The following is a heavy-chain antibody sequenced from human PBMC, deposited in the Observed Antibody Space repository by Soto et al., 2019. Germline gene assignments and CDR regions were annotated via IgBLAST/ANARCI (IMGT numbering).Heavy chain of an antibody. CDR2: ITTSGSTK. D-gene: IGHD1-26*01. Sequence: EVQLVESGGGLVQPGGSLRLSCAASGFTFSTYEMNWVRQAPGRGLEWISYITTSGSTKYYADPVKGRFTISSDNAKNSLYLQMNSPRAEDTAVYYCASLVGATYGRRHLDSWGQGTLVTVSS. V-gene: IGHV3-48*03. CDR3: ASLVGATYGRRHLDS. CDR1: GFTFSTYE. J-gene: IGHJ4*02.